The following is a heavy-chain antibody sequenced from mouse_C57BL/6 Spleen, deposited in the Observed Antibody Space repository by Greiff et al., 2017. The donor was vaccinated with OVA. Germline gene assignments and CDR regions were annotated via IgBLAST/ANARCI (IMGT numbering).Heavy chain of an antibody. D-gene: IGHD1-1*01. CDR2: IYPGDGDT. Sequence: QVQLKESGPELVKPGASVKISCKASGYAFSSSWMNWVKQRPGKGLEWIGRIYPGDGDTNYNGKFKGKATLTADKSSSTAYMQLSSLTSEDSAVYFCAREKIITTVVARYFDVWGTGTTVTVSS. CDR3: AREKIITTVVARYFDV. CDR1: GYAFSSSW. V-gene: IGHV1-82*01. J-gene: IGHJ1*03.